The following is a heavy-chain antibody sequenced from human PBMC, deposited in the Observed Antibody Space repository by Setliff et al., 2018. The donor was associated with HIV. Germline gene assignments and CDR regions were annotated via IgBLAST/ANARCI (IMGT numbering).Heavy chain of an antibody. CDR1: GFTFSSYW. J-gene: IGHJ4*02. CDR3: ARDQAWPYSSSSSGFDY. D-gene: IGHD6-6*01. CDR2: INNDGSRT. V-gene: IGHV3-74*01. Sequence: GGSLRLSCATSGFTFSSYWMHWVRQAPGKGLVWVSRINNDGSRTSYADSVKGRFTISRDNAKNTLYVQMNSLRAEDTAVYYCARDQAWPYSSSSSGFDYWGQGTQVTVSS.